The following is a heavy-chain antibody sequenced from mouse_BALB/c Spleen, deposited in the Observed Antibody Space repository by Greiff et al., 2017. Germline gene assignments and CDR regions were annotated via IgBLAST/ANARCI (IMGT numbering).Heavy chain of an antibody. CDR1: GFSLTGYG. V-gene: IGHV2-6-7*01. J-gene: IGHJ4*01. CDR3: ARETTATRSAMDY. CDR2: IWGDGST. D-gene: IGHD1-2*01. Sequence: VQLQESGPGLVAPSQSLSITCTVSGFSLTGYGVNWVRQPPGKGLEWLGMIWGDGSTDYNSALKSRLSISKDNSKSQVFLKMNSLQTDDTARYYCARETTATRSAMDYWGQGTSVTVSA.